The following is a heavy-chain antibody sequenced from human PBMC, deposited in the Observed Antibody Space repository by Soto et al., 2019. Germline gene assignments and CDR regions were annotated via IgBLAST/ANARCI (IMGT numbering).Heavy chain of an antibody. CDR2: IIPIFGTT. D-gene: IGHD2-15*01. CDR3: ASDPRQDCSGETCYYS. Sequence: QVQLVHSAAEVKKPGSSVKVSCKASGGTLSSYVISWVRQAPGQGLDWMGGIIPIFGTTTYGEKFKGRVTITADESTSTTYMELSSLKSEDTAVYYCASDPRQDCSGETCYYSWGQGTLVTVSS. V-gene: IGHV1-69*01. J-gene: IGHJ4*02. CDR1: GGTLSSYV.